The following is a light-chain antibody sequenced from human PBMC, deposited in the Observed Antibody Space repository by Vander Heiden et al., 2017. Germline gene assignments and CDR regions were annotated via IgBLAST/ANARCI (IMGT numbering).Light chain of an antibody. V-gene: IGLV1-47*01. CDR3: AAWDDSLDGLVV. Sequence: QSVLTRPPSAPGNHGQWVNISWSGSSSNIETYYVYWYQQLPGTSPKLLMYKNNQRPSVVPDRFSGSKSGTSASLAISGLRSEDEADYYCAAWDDSLDGLVVFGGGTKLTVL. CDR2: KNN. CDR1: SSNIETYY. J-gene: IGLJ2*01.